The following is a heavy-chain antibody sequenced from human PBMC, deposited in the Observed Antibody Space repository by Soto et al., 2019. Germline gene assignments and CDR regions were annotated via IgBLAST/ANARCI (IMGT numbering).Heavy chain of an antibody. CDR2: IYYSGTT. J-gene: IGHJ4*02. CDR1: GGSITNTSYY. D-gene: IGHD3-3*01. V-gene: IGHV4-39*01. Sequence: QLQLQESGPGLVKPSETLSLTCTVSGGSITNTSYYWGWIRPPPGKGLEWMGSIYYSGTTYNNPSLKSRVAMSIDTSKNQFSLKLSSVTASDSAVYYCASDRLTKYVEGHLYYFDYWGQVALVTVSS. CDR3: ASDRLTKYVEGHLYYFDY.